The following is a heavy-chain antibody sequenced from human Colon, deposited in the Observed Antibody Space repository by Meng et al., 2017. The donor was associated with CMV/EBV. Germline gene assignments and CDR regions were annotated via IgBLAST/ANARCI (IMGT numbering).Heavy chain of an antibody. Sequence: QLQVEEPGPGLVKPSETLSLTCSVSGGSFTTNSYFWAWIRQPPGKGLEYIGSIYNSGSTYYNASLKSRVTMSVDTSKNQFSLKLSSVTAADTAKYYCARGVLNFFDYWGQGTLVTVSS. J-gene: IGHJ4*02. V-gene: IGHV4-39*07. CDR3: ARGVLNFFDY. CDR1: GGSFTTNSYF. CDR2: IYNSGST. D-gene: IGHD3-10*01.